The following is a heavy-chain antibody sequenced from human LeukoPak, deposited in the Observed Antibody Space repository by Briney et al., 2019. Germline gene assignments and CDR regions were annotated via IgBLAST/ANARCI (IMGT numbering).Heavy chain of an antibody. Sequence: GGSLRLSCAASGFTFSSYWMSWVRQAPGKGLECVANIKEDGREESYVDSVKGRFSISRDNAKNSLYLQMNSLRAEDTAVYYCARDWLAGNPYHAFDLWGKGTMVTVSS. V-gene: IGHV3-7*01. CDR1: GFTFSSYW. D-gene: IGHD3-22*01. CDR3: ARDWLAGNPYHAFDL. CDR2: IKEDGREE. J-gene: IGHJ3*01.